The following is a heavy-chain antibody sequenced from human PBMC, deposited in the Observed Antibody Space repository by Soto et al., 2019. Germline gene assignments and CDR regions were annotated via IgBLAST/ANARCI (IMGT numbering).Heavy chain of an antibody. CDR3: ARDSRAAAGNRRYYFDY. CDR1: GGSIISSSC. D-gene: IGHD6-13*01. CDR2: IYHTGNT. Sequence: PSETLSLTCAVSGGSIISSSCLILVRHPPGKGLEWIGEIYHTGNTNYNPSLESRVTISVDKSKNQFSLNLNSVTAADTAVYYCARDSRAAAGNRRYYFDYWGQGTLVTVSS. J-gene: IGHJ4*02. V-gene: IGHV4-4*02.